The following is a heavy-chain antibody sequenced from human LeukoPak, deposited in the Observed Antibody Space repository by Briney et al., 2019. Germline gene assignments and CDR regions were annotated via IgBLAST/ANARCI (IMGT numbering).Heavy chain of an antibody. CDR2: ITSSSAYI. Sequence: GGSLRLSCAASGFAFSGYPMNWVLQAPGKGLEWVSSITSSSAYIYYTDSVKGRFTVSRDNAKNSLYLQMDSLRVDDTAVYYCASNQYCSSTSCYLGAFDMWGQGTMVTVSS. CDR3: ASNQYCSSTSCYLGAFDM. J-gene: IGHJ3*02. CDR1: GFAFSGYP. D-gene: IGHD2-2*01. V-gene: IGHV3-21*06.